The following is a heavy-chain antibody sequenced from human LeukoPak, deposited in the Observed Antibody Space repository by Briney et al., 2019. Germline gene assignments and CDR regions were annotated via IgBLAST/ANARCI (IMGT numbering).Heavy chain of an antibody. J-gene: IGHJ4*02. V-gene: IGHV3-23*01. Sequence: GGSLRLSCAASGFTLSSYAMSWVRQAPGKGLEWASAISGSGGSTYYADSVKGRFTISRDNSKNTLYLQMNSLRAEDTAVYYCAKDPTMIVVVIPDYWGQGTLVTVSS. D-gene: IGHD3-22*01. CDR3: AKDPTMIVVVIPDY. CDR2: ISGSGGST. CDR1: GFTLSSYA.